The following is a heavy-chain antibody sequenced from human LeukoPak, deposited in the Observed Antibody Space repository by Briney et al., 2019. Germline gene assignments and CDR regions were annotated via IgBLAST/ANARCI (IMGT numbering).Heavy chain of an antibody. CDR1: GFTFSSYE. Sequence: GGSLRLSCAASGFTFSSYEMNWVRQAPGKGLEWVSYISSSGSTIYYADSVKGRFTISRDNAKNSLYLQMNSLRAEDTAVYYCAKIQGWFNAAFHIGGQGTMVTVSS. J-gene: IGHJ3*02. D-gene: IGHD6-19*01. CDR3: AKIQGWFNAAFHI. CDR2: ISSSGSTI. V-gene: IGHV3-48*03.